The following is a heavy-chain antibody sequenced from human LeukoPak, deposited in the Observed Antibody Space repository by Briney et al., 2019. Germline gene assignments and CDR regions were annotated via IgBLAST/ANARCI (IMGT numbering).Heavy chain of an antibody. CDR3: ARPRYDSSGYGFDY. D-gene: IGHD3-22*01. Sequence: PSETLSLTCTLSGGSISSSSYYWGWIRQPPGRGLEWLGSIYYSGSTYYNPSLKSRVTISVDTSKNQFSLKLSSVTAADTAVYYCARPRYDSSGYGFDYWGQGTLVTVSS. J-gene: IGHJ4*02. CDR1: GGSISSSSYY. V-gene: IGHV4-39*01. CDR2: IYYSGST.